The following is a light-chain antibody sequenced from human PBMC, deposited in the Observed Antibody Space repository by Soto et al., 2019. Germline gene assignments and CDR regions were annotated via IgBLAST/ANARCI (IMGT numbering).Light chain of an antibody. CDR2: GNS. J-gene: IGLJ2*01. Sequence: QSVLTQPPSVSGAPGQRVTISCTGSSSNIGAGYDVHWYQQLPGTAPKLLIYGNSNRPSGVPDRFSGSKSGTSASLAITGLQAEDEADYYCQSYYISLGGVFGGGTKLTVL. CDR3: QSYYISLGGV. CDR1: SSNIGAGYD. V-gene: IGLV1-40*01.